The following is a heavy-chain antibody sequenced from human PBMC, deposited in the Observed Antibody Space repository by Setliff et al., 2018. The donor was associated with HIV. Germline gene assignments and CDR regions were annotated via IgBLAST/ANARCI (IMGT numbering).Heavy chain of an antibody. J-gene: IGHJ4*02. CDR3: AVTTMSHDL. CDR2: IDHDGAT. Sequence: KPSETLSLTCGVFDSSFSAIYWNWIRQSPGKGLEWIGEIDHDGATHYAPSLGSRIHISIDPSKKQVSLNLTSLTAADTAVYYCAVTTMSHDLWGQGTLVTVSS. V-gene: IGHV4-34*01. CDR1: DSSFSAIY. D-gene: IGHD1-1*01.